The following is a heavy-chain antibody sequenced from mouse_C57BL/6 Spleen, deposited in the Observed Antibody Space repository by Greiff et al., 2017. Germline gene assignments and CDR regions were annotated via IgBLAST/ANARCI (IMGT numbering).Heavy chain of an antibody. CDR3: SRDWVYGNSMDY. Sequence: VKVVESGAELVKPGASVKISCKASGYAFSSYWMNWVKQRPGKGLEWIGQIYPGDGDTNYNGKFKGKATLTADKSSSTAYMQLSSLTSEDSAVYFSSRDWVYGNSMDYWGQGTSVTVSS. D-gene: IGHD2-1*01. CDR1: GYAFSSYW. CDR2: IYPGDGDT. V-gene: IGHV1-80*01. J-gene: IGHJ4*01.